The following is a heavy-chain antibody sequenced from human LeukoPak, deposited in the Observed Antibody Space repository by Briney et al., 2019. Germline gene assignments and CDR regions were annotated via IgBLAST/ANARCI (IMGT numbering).Heavy chain of an antibody. J-gene: IGHJ5*02. CDR2: MYYSGST. Sequence: SETLSLTCNVSGGSISSSNYYWGWIRQPPGKGLEWIGSMYYSGSTYYNPSLKSRVTISVDTAKNQFSLKLSSVTAADAAVYYCARQLVIAIPRYFDPWGQGTLVTVSS. CDR3: ARQLVIAIPRYFDP. V-gene: IGHV4-39*01. CDR1: GGSISSSNYY. D-gene: IGHD2-21*01.